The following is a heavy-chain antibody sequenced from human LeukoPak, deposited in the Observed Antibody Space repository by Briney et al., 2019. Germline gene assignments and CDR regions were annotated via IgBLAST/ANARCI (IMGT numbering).Heavy chain of an antibody. CDR3: ARTIAMVRGVITVYYYYMDV. CDR2: IYSGGST. J-gene: IGHJ6*03. Sequence: PGGSLRLSCAASGFTFSSYAMSWVRQAPGKGLEWVSVIYSGGSTFYADSVKGRFTISRDNSKNTVYLQMNSLRTEDTAVYYCARTIAMVRGVITVYYYYMDVWGKGTTVTVSS. D-gene: IGHD3-10*01. CDR1: GFTFSSYA. V-gene: IGHV3-66*02.